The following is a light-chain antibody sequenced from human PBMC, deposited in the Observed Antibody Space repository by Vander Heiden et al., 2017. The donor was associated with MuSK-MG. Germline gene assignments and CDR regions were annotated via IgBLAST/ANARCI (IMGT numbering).Light chain of an antibody. CDR1: QDISNY. J-gene: IGKJ2*01. CDR2: DAS. CDR3: QQEDYLPYT. Sequence: DIQMTQSPSSLSASVGDRVTITCQASQDISNYLSWYQQKPGKAPKLLIYDASSLETGVPSRFSGSGSGTDFTFTISSLQPEDCATYYCQQEDYLPYTFGQGTKVEI. V-gene: IGKV1-33*01.